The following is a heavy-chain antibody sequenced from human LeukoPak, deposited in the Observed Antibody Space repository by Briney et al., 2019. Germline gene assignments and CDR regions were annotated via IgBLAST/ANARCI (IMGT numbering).Heavy chain of an antibody. D-gene: IGHD2-21*01. CDR3: ARDQSYYGV. V-gene: IGHV3-11*01. CDR1: GFTFRDYF. J-gene: IGHJ4*02. CDR2: ISASGTAI. Sequence: GGSLRLSCAASGFTFRDYFLTWIRQAPGKGLEWLSGISASGTAIYYSDSVKGRFTISRDNAKKSLYLQMNSLRADDTAVYYCARDQSYYGVWGQGTLVTVSS.